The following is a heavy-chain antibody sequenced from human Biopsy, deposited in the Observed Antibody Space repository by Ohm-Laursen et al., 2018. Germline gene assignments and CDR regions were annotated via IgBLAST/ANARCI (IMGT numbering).Heavy chain of an antibody. Sequence: ASVKVSCKASGYSFSTYDVNWVRQARGQGLEWMGWMIPSSGKTGYAQRFQGRVTLTMNTSISTAYMELSGLRSGDTAVYFCARGYSRRVSIFEASIYWFDTWGQGTLVTVTS. V-gene: IGHV1-8*01. J-gene: IGHJ5*02. CDR1: GYSFSTYD. CDR3: ARGYSRRVSIFEASIYWFDT. D-gene: IGHD6-6*01. CDR2: MIPSSGKT.